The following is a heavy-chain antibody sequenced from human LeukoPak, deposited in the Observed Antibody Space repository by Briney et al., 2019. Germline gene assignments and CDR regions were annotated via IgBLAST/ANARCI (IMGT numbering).Heavy chain of an antibody. Sequence: ASVKVSCKASGYTFTSYYMHWVRQAPGQGLEWMGIINPSGGSTSYAQKFQGGVTMTRDMSTSTVYMELSSLRSEDTAVYYCAREADSGYDPRILRGYYYYYMDVWGKGTTVTVSS. CDR1: GYTFTSYY. CDR3: AREADSGYDPRILRGYYYYYMDV. V-gene: IGHV1-46*01. J-gene: IGHJ6*03. D-gene: IGHD5-12*01. CDR2: INPSGGST.